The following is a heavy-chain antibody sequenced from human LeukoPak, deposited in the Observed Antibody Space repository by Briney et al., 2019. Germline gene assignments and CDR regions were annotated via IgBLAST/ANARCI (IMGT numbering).Heavy chain of an antibody. Sequence: SLRLSCAASGFAFDDYAMHWVRQAPGKGLEWVSGLTWNSRSIGYADSVKGRFTISRDNVKNSLYLQVNSLRAEDTALYYCAKDKGSGSYKIADNYYYYGVDVWGQGTTVTVSS. J-gene: IGHJ6*02. D-gene: IGHD1-26*01. CDR1: GFAFDDYA. CDR2: LTWNSRSI. CDR3: AKDKGSGSYKIADNYYYYGVDV. V-gene: IGHV3-9*01.